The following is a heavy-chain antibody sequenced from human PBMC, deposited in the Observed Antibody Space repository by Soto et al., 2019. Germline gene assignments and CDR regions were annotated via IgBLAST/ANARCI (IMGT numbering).Heavy chain of an antibody. CDR1: GGSISSGGYY. J-gene: IGHJ6*03. CDR2: IYYSGST. D-gene: IGHD3-10*01. V-gene: IGHV4-31*03. Sequence: SETLSLTCTVSGGSISSGGYYWSWIRQHPGKGLEWIGYIYYSGSTYYNPSLKSRVTISVDTSKNQFSLKLSSVTAADTAVYYCARVSPMVRTIRETYYYYYYYMDVWGKGTTVTVS. CDR3: ARVSPMVRTIRETYYYYYYYMDV.